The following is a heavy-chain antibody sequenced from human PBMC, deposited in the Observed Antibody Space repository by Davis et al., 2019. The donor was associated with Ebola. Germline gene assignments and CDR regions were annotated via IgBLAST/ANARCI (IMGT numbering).Heavy chain of an antibody. J-gene: IGHJ4*02. V-gene: IGHV3-73*01. D-gene: IGHD3-3*01. Sequence: PGGSLRLSCAASGFTFSGSAMNWVRQASGKGLEWVGRIRSKANSCATAYAASVKGRFTISRDDSKNTAYLQMNSLKTEDTAVYYCATFWSGYLPDWGQGTLVTVSS. CDR1: GFTFSGSA. CDR2: IRSKANSCAT. CDR3: ATFWSGYLPD.